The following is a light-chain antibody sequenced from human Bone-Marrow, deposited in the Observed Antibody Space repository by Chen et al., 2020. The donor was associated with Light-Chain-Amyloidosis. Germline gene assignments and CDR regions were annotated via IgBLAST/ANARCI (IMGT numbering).Light chain of an antibody. CDR3: QQYGTSPLT. J-gene: IGKJ4*01. Sequence: ILLTQPTGTLFLSPGEGANLHCWASQTISSNYLTWYQQKFGQAPRRLIYGSSSRATGIPDRFTGSGSGTDFTLTINRLEPEDFAMYYCQQYGTSPLTFGGGIKVEIK. CDR1: QTISSNY. V-gene: IGKV3-20*01. CDR2: GSS.